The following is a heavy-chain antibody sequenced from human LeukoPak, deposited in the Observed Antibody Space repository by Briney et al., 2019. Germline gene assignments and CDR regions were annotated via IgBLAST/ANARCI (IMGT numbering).Heavy chain of an antibody. Sequence: ASVKVSCKASGFTFTSSAMQWVRQARGQRLEWIGWIVVGSGNTNYAQKFQERVTITRDMSTSTAYMELSSLRSEDTAVYYCARGVLLSVAGMSTYFDSWGQGTLVTVSS. J-gene: IGHJ4*02. D-gene: IGHD6-19*01. CDR3: ARGVLLSVAGMSTYFDS. CDR1: GFTFTSSA. V-gene: IGHV1-58*02. CDR2: IVVGSGNT.